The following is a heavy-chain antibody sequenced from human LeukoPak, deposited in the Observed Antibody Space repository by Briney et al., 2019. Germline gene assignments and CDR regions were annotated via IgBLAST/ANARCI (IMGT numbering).Heavy chain of an antibody. CDR2: INHSGST. CDR1: GGSFSGYY. J-gene: IGHJ5*02. CDR3: ARGRYCSSTSCRYSSNWFDP. V-gene: IGHV4-34*01. Sequence: SETLSLTCAVYGGSFSGYYWSWIRQPPGKGLEWIGEINHSGSTNYNTSPKSRVTISVDTSKNQFSLKLSSVTAADTAAYYCARGRYCSSTSCRYSSNWFDPWGQGTLVTVSS. D-gene: IGHD2-2*01.